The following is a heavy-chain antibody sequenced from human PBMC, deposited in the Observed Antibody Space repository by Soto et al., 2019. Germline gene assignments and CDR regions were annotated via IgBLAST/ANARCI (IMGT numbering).Heavy chain of an antibody. CDR2: MHHSGST. V-gene: IGHV4-38-2*01. CDR1: GYSISSGYY. D-gene: IGHD3-16*01. J-gene: IGHJ6*02. CDR3: AKTWGQGYYYFGLDV. Sequence: SETLSLTCAVSGYSISSGYYWGWIRQPPGMGLEWIATMHHSGSTYYNPSLRSRVTISLDTSKNQFSLNLRSVTAADTAVYYCAKTWGQGYYYFGLDVWGQGTTVTVS.